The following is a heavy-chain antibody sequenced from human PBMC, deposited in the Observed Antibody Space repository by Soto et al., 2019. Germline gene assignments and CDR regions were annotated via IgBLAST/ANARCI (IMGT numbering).Heavy chain of an antibody. D-gene: IGHD2-2*01. Sequence: GESLKISCKGSGYSFTSYWIGWVRQMPGKGLEWMGIIYPGDSDTRYSPSFQGQVTISADKSISTAYLQWSSLKASDTAMYYCARWDIVVVPAASRPIYYSYGMDVWGQATTVTVSS. V-gene: IGHV5-51*01. CDR2: IYPGDSDT. CDR3: ARWDIVVVPAASRPIYYSYGMDV. J-gene: IGHJ6*02. CDR1: GYSFTSYW.